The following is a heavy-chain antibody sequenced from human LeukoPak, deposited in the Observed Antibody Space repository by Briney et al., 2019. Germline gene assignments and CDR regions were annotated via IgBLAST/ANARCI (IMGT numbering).Heavy chain of an antibody. CDR2: IKTDGSTT. V-gene: IGHV3-74*01. Sequence: GGSLRLSCAASGFTFNSYWMHWLRQTPGKGLVRVSHIKTDGSTTNYADSVRGRFTISRDNAKNTLYLQMNSLRAEDTAVYYCARDGVSGAPDYWGQGTLVTVSS. D-gene: IGHD2-8*02. J-gene: IGHJ4*02. CDR1: GFTFNSYW. CDR3: ARDGVSGAPDY.